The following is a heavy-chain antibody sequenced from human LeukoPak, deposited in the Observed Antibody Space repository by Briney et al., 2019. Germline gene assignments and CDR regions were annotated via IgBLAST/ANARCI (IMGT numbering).Heavy chain of an antibody. CDR2: IYYSGST. CDR1: GGSISSGGYY. CDR3: ARVYYYDSSGMNVWWFDP. J-gene: IGHJ5*02. V-gene: IGHV4-31*03. Sequence: PSQTLSLTCTVSGGSISSGGYYWSWIRQHPGKGLEWIGYIYYSGSTYYNPSLKSRVTISVDTSKNQFSLKLSSVTAADTAVYYCARVYYYDSSGMNVWWFDPWGQGTLVTVSS. D-gene: IGHD3-22*01.